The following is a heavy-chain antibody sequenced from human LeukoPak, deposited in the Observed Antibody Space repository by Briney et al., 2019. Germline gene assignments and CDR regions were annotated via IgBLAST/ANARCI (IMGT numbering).Heavy chain of an antibody. Sequence: ASVKVSCKASGYTFTSYGISWVRQAPGQGLEWMGWISAYNGNTNYAQKLQGRVTMTTDTSTSTAYMELRSLRSDDTAVYYCARGLQQLVHNDAFDIWGQGTMVTVSS. CDR3: ARGLQQLVHNDAFDI. CDR1: GYTFTSYG. J-gene: IGHJ3*02. D-gene: IGHD6-13*01. CDR2: ISAYNGNT. V-gene: IGHV1-18*01.